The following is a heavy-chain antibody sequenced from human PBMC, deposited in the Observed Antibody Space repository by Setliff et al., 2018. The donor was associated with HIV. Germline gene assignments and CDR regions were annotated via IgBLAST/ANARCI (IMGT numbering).Heavy chain of an antibody. CDR2: IVAGSGNT. CDR1: GFTFISSA. J-gene: IGHJ6*03. CDR3: AADLIIAGRLDYYYMDV. Sequence: SVKVSCKASGFTFISSAMQWVRQARGQRLEWIGWIVAGSGNTNYAQKFQERVSITRDMSTSSAYMELSNLRSEDTAVYYCAADLIIAGRLDYYYMDVWSKGTTVTVS. V-gene: IGHV1-58*02. D-gene: IGHD6-6*01.